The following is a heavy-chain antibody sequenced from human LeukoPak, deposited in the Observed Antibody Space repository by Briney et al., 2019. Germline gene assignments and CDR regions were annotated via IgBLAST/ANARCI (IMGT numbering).Heavy chain of an antibody. CDR2: ILQDGSEK. Sequence: GGSLRLSCAASGFTFSSYWMSWVRQTPGKGLEWVAIILQDGSEKHYVDSVKGRFTISRDNAKNSVYLQMNGLRAEDTAVYYWSSAGAYTSSSPAGLWGQGTLVTVSS. CDR3: SSAGAYTSSSPAGL. CDR1: GFTFSSYW. D-gene: IGHD2-2*02. V-gene: IGHV3-7*01. J-gene: IGHJ4*02.